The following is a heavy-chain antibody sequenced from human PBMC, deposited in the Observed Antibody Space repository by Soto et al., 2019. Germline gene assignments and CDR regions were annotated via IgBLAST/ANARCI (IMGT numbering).Heavy chain of an antibody. J-gene: IGHJ6*02. CDR1: GGSIISSNC. D-gene: IGHD3-10*01. V-gene: IGHV4-4*02. Sequence: SETLSLTCAVSGGSIISSNCWSVLRQPPGKGLGWIGEIYHSGSTNYNPSLKSRVTISVDKSKNQFSLKLSSVTAADTAVYYCARCYGSGSSYYYYYGMDVWGQGTTVTVSS. CDR3: ARCYGSGSSYYYYYGMDV. CDR2: IYHSGST.